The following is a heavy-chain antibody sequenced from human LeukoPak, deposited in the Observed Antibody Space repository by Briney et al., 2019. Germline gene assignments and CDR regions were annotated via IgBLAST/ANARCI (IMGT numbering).Heavy chain of an antibody. CDR2: IYPGDSDT. V-gene: IGHV5-51*01. CDR1: GYSFNSYW. CDR3: ATQTAYWYFDL. Sequence: GESLKISCKGSGYSFNSYWIGWVRQMPGKGLEWMGIIYPGDSDTRYSPSFQGQVTISADKSIATAYLQWSSLQASDTAMYYCATQTAYWYFDLWGRGTLVTVSS. J-gene: IGHJ2*01.